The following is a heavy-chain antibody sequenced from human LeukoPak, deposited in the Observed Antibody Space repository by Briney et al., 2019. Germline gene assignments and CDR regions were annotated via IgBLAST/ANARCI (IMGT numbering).Heavy chain of an antibody. V-gene: IGHV3-33*01. CDR1: GFTFSSYG. Sequence: PGGSLRLSCAASGFTFSSYGMHWVRQAPGKGLEWVAVIWYDGSNKYYADPVKGRFTISRDNSKNTLYLQMNSLRAEDTAVYYCARDASSGYYVYGMDVWGQGTTVTVSS. D-gene: IGHD3-22*01. CDR3: ARDASSGYYVYGMDV. J-gene: IGHJ6*02. CDR2: IWYDGSNK.